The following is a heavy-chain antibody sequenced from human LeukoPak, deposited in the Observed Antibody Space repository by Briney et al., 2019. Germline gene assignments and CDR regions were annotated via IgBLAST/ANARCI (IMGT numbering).Heavy chain of an antibody. Sequence: SETLSLTCSVSGVSVAPYYWNWIRQSPGKGLEWIGYIHYSGSTKYNASLESRVTISVDTSRNQFSLKLNSVTAADTAVYYCARDDSDYDDAFLIWGQGTMVSVSS. CDR2: IHYSGST. V-gene: IGHV4-59*02. CDR1: GVSVAPYY. J-gene: IGHJ3*02. CDR3: ARDDSDYDDAFLI. D-gene: IGHD5-12*01.